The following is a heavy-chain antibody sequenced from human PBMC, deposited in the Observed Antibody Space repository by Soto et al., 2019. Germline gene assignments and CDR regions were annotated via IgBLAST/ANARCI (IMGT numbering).Heavy chain of an antibody. CDR3: FQIGYSSRRKGLWGDQVHYYYGMDV. J-gene: IGHJ6*02. Sequence: PGGSLRLSCAASGFTFSSYAMSWVRQAPGKGLEWVSGISGSGGTTSYADSVRGRFTISRDNSKSTLSLQMSSLRAEDTAVYYCFQIGYSSRRKGLWGDQVHYYYGMDVWGQGTAVTVSS. CDR1: GFTFSSYA. V-gene: IGHV3-23*01. CDR2: ISGSGGTT. D-gene: IGHD6-13*01.